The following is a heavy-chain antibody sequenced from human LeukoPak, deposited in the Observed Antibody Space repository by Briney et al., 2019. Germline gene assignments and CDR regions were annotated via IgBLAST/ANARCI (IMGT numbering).Heavy chain of an antibody. CDR2: IYYSGST. J-gene: IGHJ4*02. Sequence: NSSETLSLTCTVSGGSISSGDYYWSWIRQPPGKGLEWIGYIYYSGSTYYNPSLKSRVTISVDTSKNQFSLKLSSVTAADTAVYYCARTIRKVYCSSTSCLKPRNYFDYWGQGTLVTVSS. V-gene: IGHV4-30-4*01. CDR1: GGSISSGDYY. CDR3: ARTIRKVYCSSTSCLKPRNYFDY. D-gene: IGHD2-2*01.